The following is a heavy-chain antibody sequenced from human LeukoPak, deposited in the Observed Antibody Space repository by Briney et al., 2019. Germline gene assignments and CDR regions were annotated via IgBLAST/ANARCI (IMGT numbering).Heavy chain of an antibody. V-gene: IGHV3-30*18. CDR3: AKDLQTGDDVSLYYYYYGMDV. D-gene: IGHD7-27*01. CDR1: GFTFSSYG. J-gene: IGHJ6*04. Sequence: GGSLRLSCAASGFTFSSYGIHWVRQAPGKGLEWVAVISYDGSNKYFADSVKGRFTISRDNSKSTLYLQMSSLRAEDTAVYYCAKDLQTGDDVSLYYYYYGMDVWGKGTTVTVSS. CDR2: ISYDGSNK.